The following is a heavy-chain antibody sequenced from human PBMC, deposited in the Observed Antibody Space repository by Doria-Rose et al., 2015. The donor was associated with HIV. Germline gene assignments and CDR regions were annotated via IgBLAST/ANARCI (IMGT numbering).Heavy chain of an antibody. J-gene: IGHJ4*02. Sequence: QITLKESGPVLVKPTETLTPTCTVSGVSLSSPGMGVSWIRQPPGKALGWLANTFSDDERSYKTSLKSRFTISRGTSKSQVVLTMTDMDPVDTATYYCARIKSSRWYHKYYFDFWGQGTLVIVSA. CDR1: GVSLSSPGMG. V-gene: IGHV2-26*01. D-gene: IGHD6-13*01. CDR2: TFSDDER. CDR3: ARIKSSRWYHKYYFDF.